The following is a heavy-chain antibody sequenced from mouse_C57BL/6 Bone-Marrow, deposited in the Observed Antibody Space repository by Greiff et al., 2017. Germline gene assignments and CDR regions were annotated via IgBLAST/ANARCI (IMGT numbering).Heavy chain of an antibody. V-gene: IGHV1-69*01. CDR1: GYTFTSYW. CDR3: ARLTSITTVVASYYFDY. Sequence: VQLQQPGAELVMPGASVKLSCKASGYTFTSYWMHWVKQRPGQGLEWIGEIDPSDSYTNYNQKFKGKSTLTVDKSSRTAYMQLSSLTSEDSAVYYCARLTSITTVVASYYFDYWGQGTTLTVSS. CDR2: IDPSDSYT. D-gene: IGHD1-1*01. J-gene: IGHJ2*01.